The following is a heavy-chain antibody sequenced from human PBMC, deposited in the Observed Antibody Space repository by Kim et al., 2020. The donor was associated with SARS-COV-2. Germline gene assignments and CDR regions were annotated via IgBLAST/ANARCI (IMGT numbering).Heavy chain of an antibody. J-gene: IGHJ6*02. D-gene: IGHD3-16*01. CDR1: GFTFDIYA. Sequence: GGSLRLSCVASGFTFDIYAMTWVRQAPGKGLEWVSVISGGGVNKFYADSVRGRFTISRDNSKNTLFLQMNSLRDEDTALYYCAKVVVMDDYNYHYYYGMDVWGQGTTVTVSS. CDR2: ISGGGVNK. V-gene: IGHV3-23*01. CDR3: AKVVVMDDYNYHYYYGMDV.